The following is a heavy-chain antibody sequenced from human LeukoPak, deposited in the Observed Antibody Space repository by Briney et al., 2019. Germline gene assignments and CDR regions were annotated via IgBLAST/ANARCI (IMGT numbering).Heavy chain of an antibody. Sequence: SETQTLACSVSGGSISSRRYYWGWIRQPPGKGLEWIGNIYNSGSTYYNPSLKSRVTITVDTSKNQFSLKLSSVTAADTAVYYCARQAYSGKVGWFDAWGRGTLVTVPS. CDR2: IYNSGST. V-gene: IGHV4-39*01. CDR3: ARQAYSGKVGWFDA. CDR1: GGSISSRRYY. D-gene: IGHD6-13*01. J-gene: IGHJ5*02.